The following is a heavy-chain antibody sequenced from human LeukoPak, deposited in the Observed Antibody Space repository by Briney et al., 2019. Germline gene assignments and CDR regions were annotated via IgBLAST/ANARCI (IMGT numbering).Heavy chain of an antibody. J-gene: IGHJ3*02. CDR1: GYSFTSYW. CDR2: IYPGDSDT. Sequence: GESLKISCKGSGYSFTSYWIGWVRQMPGKGLEWMGIIYPGDSDTRYSSSFQGQVTISADKSISTAYLQWSSLKASDTAMYYCARPSGVTTSEVAFDIWGQGTMVTVSS. CDR3: ARPSGVTTSEVAFDI. D-gene: IGHD4-17*01. V-gene: IGHV5-51*01.